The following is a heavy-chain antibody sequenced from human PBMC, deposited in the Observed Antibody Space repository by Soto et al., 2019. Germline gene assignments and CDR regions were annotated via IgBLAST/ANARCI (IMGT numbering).Heavy chain of an antibody. J-gene: IGHJ1*01. Sequence: QVQLVESGGGVVQPGRSLRLSCAASGFTFSSYAMHWVRQAPGKGLEWVAVISYDGSNKYYADSVKGRFTISRDNSKNTLYLQMNGLRAEDTAVYYCARGWGTGVVVTATGYAEYFQHWGQGTLVTVSS. CDR2: ISYDGSNK. D-gene: IGHD2-21*02. CDR3: ARGWGTGVVVTATGYAEYFQH. CDR1: GFTFSSYA. V-gene: IGHV3-30-3*01.